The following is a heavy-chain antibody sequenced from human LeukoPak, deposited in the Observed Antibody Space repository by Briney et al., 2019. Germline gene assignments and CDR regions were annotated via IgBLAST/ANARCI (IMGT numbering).Heavy chain of an antibody. D-gene: IGHD2-2*01. V-gene: IGHV3-48*02. J-gene: IGHJ4*02. Sequence: PGGSLRLPCAASGFTFSTYSMNWVRQAPGKGLEWVSYISSGSGTIYYADSVKGRFTISRDNAKNSLYLQMNSLRDEDTAVYYCARVAYCSSSTCRNYFDYWGQGTLVTVSS. CDR1: GFTFSTYS. CDR3: ARVAYCSSSTCRNYFDY. CDR2: ISSGSGTI.